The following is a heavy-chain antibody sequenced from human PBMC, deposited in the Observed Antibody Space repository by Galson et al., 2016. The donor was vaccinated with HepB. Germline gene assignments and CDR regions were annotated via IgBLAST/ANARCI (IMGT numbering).Heavy chain of an antibody. D-gene: IGHD1-26*01. CDR2: ISSNGDTT. V-gene: IGHV3-64D*06. CDR3: VKEGYSGSYDY. CDR1: GFTFSDFA. J-gene: IGHJ4*02. Sequence: SLRLSCAASGFTFSDFAIHWVRQAPGKGLEYVAGISSNGDTTYFADSVKGRFTISRDNSKNTVYLQLSSLRVDDTAVYYCVKEGYSGSYDYWGQGTLVTVSS.